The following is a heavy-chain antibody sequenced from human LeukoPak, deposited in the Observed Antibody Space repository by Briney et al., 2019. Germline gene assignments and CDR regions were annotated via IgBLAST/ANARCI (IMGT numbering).Heavy chain of an antibody. CDR2: ISYSGST. V-gene: IGHV4-59*08. Sequence: SETLSLTCSVSGDSITSNYWTWIRQPPGKGLEWIGYISYSGSTKYNPSLKGRLTISADTSKSHFSLKLTSVTAADTAMYYCARPSSIAATGGLDAFDIWGQGTLVTVSS. D-gene: IGHD6-13*01. CDR1: GDSITSNY. J-gene: IGHJ3*02. CDR3: ARPSSIAATGGLDAFDI.